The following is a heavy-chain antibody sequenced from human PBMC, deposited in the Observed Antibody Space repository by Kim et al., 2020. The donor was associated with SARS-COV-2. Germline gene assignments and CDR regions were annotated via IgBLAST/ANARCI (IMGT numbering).Heavy chain of an antibody. V-gene: IGHV4-39*07. CDR1: GCSIRSSSYY. Sequence: SETLSLTCTVSGCSIRSSSYYWGWIRQSPGKGLEWIGSIYYSGTTYFAPSLKSRVTISIDTSKNQFSLNLSPVTAAATAVYYCASSRGWSWDAFESWGQG. CDR3: ASSRGWSWDAFES. J-gene: IGHJ3*02. CDR2: IYYSGTT.